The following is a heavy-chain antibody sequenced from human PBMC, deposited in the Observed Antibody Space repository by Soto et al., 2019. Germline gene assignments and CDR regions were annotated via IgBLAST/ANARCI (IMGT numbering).Heavy chain of an antibody. CDR3: ARFKVGTTTDYYYGMDV. D-gene: IGHD1-26*01. Sequence: ASVKVSCKASGDTFSNYAICWVRQAPGQGLEWIGGIIPILGSANYAQKFQGRVTISADGSTNTANLELSSLRSEDTAVYYCARFKVGTTTDYYYGMDVWGQGTTVTVSS. CDR1: GDTFSNYA. V-gene: IGHV1-69*13. CDR2: IIPILGSA. J-gene: IGHJ6*02.